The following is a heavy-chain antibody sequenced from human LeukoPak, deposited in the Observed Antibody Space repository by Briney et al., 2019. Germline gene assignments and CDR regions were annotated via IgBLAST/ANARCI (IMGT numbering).Heavy chain of an antibody. V-gene: IGHV3-7*01. D-gene: IGHD5-24*01. CDR1: GFTFSSYW. CDR3: ARDKGYNSAY. CDR2: IRMDGGEQ. J-gene: IGHJ4*02. Sequence: GGSLRLSCAASGFTFSSYWMTWVRQTPGKGLEWVANIRMDGGEQYYMDSVEGRFTISRDNAKNSLHLQMYSLRPEDTAVYYCARDKGYNSAYWGRGTLVTVSS.